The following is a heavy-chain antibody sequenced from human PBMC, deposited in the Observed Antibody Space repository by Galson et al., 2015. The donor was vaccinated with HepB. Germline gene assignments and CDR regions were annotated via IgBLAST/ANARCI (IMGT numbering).Heavy chain of an antibody. V-gene: IGHV1-3*01. CDR3: ASNLHHWLIGFFFDT. J-gene: IGHJ4*02. Sequence: SVKVSCKASGYSFTSYTMHWVRQAPGRRLEYMGWINGDNGNTKYSQNFQGRVTITRDKSARTAYMELSSLRFDDTAVYYCASNLHHWLIGFFFDTWGQGTLVTVSS. D-gene: IGHD2-21*01. CDR1: GYSFTSYT. CDR2: INGDNGNT.